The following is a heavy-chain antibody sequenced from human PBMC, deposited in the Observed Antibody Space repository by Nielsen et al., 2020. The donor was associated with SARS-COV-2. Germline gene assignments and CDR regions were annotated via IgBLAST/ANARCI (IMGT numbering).Heavy chain of an antibody. D-gene: IGHD4-11*01. J-gene: IGHJ6*02. CDR2: IDPSDSYT. V-gene: IGHV5-10-1*01. Sequence: GGSLRLTCTGSGYSFTSYWISWVRQMPGKGLEWMGRIDPSDSYTNYSPSFQGHVTISADKSISTAYLQWSSLKASDTAMYYCASPLSTVTTRRGDYYGMDVWGQGTTVTVSS. CDR3: ASPLSTVTTRRGDYYGMDV. CDR1: GYSFTSYW.